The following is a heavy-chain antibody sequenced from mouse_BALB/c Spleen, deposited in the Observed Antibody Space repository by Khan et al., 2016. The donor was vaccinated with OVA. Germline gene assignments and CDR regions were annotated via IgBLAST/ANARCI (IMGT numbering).Heavy chain of an antibody. CDR3: ARGGYGTSFAF. D-gene: IGHD2-1*01. CDR1: GYTFTSFW. V-gene: IGHV1-61*01. Sequence: VQLQQSGAELVRPGASVKLSCKASGYTFTSFWMNWVKQRPGQSLEWIGMIDPSDNKTHYNQMFKDKATLTVDKSSNTAYMQLSSLTSEDSAVYFCARGGYGTSFAFWGQGTLVTVSP. J-gene: IGHJ3*01. CDR2: IDPSDNKT.